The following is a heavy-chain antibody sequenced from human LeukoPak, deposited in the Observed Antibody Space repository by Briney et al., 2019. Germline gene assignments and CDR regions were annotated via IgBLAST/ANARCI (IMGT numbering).Heavy chain of an antibody. D-gene: IGHD2/OR15-2a*01. CDR2: ISYDGSNK. Sequence: GGSLRLSCAASGLTFSSYAMHWVRQAPGKGLEWVAVISYDGSNKYYADSVKGRFTISRDNSKNTLYLQMNSLRAEDTAVYYCARDHKDYLVDYWGQGTLVTVSS. CDR1: GLTFSSYA. V-gene: IGHV3-30*04. CDR3: ARDHKDYLVDY. J-gene: IGHJ4*02.